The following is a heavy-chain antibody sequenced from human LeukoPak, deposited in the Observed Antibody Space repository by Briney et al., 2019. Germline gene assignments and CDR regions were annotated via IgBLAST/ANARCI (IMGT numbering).Heavy chain of an antibody. CDR3: AKLAESFIFVDV. V-gene: IGHV4-59*01. CDR2: IYYSGST. Sequence: SETLSLTCTVSGGSISSYYRSWIRQPPGKGLEWIGYIYYSGSTNYNPSLKSRVTISVDTSKNQFSLKLSSVTAADTAVYYCAKLAESFIFVDVWGKGTTVTVSS. J-gene: IGHJ6*04. CDR1: GGSISSYY. D-gene: IGHD3-9*01.